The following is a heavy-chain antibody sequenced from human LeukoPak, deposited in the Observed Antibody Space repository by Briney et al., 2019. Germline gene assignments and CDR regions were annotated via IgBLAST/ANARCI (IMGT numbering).Heavy chain of an antibody. J-gene: IGHJ4*02. Sequence: GGSLRLSCAASGFTFSGYWMYWVRQAPGKGLVWVSRINSDGSSTSYADFVKGRFTISRDNAKNTLHPQMSSLRAEDTAVYYCARDTGSSFDYWGQGTLVTVSS. CDR3: ARDTGSSFDY. V-gene: IGHV3-74*01. CDR1: GFTFSGYW. CDR2: INSDGSST. D-gene: IGHD4-17*01.